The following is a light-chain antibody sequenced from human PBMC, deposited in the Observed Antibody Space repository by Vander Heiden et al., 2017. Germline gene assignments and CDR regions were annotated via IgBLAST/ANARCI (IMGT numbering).Light chain of an antibody. CDR1: QSISSY. Sequence: DIQMTQPPSSLSASVGDRVTITCRASQSISSYLNWYQQKPGKAPKLLIYAASSLQSGVPSRFSGSGSGTDFTLTISSLQPEDFATYYCQQSYSTHAFGQGTKVEIK. CDR3: QQSYSTHA. J-gene: IGKJ1*01. CDR2: AAS. V-gene: IGKV1-39*01.